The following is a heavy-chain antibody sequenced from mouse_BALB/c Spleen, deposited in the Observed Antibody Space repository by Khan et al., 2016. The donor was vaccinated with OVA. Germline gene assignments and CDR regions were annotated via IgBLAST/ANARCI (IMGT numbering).Heavy chain of an antibody. CDR2: INTHSGVP. Sequence: QIQLVQFGPELKKPGETVRISCKASGYTFTTAGIQWVQKMPGKGLKWIGWINTHSGVPKYAEDFKGRFAFSLEISVNTAYLQITNLKNEDTATYCCARVGAAYYRNDGGAMEYWGQGTSVTVSS. CDR3: ARVGAAYYRNDGGAMEY. CDR1: GYTFTTAG. D-gene: IGHD2-14*01. J-gene: IGHJ4*01. V-gene: IGHV9-4*02.